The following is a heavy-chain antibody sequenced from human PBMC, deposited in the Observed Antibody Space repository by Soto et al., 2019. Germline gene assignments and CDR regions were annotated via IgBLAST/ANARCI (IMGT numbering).Heavy chain of an antibody. CDR1: GGSISSYY. Sequence: TSETLSLTCTVSGGSISSYYWSWIRQPPGKGLEWIGYIYDSGSTLYNPSLKSRVTISVDRPNNQFSLKLRSVTAADTAIYYCAGDIRSGSYRFDYWGQGTLVTVSS. D-gene: IGHD1-26*01. V-gene: IGHV4-59*08. CDR3: AGDIRSGSYRFDY. CDR2: IYDSGST. J-gene: IGHJ4*02.